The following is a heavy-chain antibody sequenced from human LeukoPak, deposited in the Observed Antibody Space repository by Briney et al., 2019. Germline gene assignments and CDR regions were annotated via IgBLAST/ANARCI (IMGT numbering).Heavy chain of an antibody. CDR3: ARERGYNYGYSGYYDQ. J-gene: IGHJ4*02. CDR1: GFTFGNFE. Sequence: GGSLRLSCAASGFTFGNFEMNWVRQAPGKGLEWISYISTSGASTYYADSVKGRFTVSRDNAKNSMYLRMDTLRAEDTAVYYCARERGYNYGYSGYYDQWGQGILVTVSS. CDR2: ISTSGAST. D-gene: IGHD5-18*01. V-gene: IGHV3-48*03.